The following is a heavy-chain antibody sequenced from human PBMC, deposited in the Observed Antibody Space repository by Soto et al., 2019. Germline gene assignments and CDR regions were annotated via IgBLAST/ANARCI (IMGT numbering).Heavy chain of an antibody. CDR3: AAGDSSDTGDY. J-gene: IGHJ4*02. V-gene: IGHV1-69*13. Sequence: SVEVSFKASGDTLIHYGVSWVRQVPGKGLEWMGGTTAILGTRDYAQKFQGRMTITSDESTTTSYMELNSLTSDDTAVYYCAAGDSSDTGDYWGQGTLVTVSS. CDR2: TTAILGTR. D-gene: IGHD5-18*01. CDR1: GDTLIHYG.